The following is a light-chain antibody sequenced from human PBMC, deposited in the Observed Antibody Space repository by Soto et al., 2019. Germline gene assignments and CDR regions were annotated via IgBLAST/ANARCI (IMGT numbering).Light chain of an antibody. V-gene: IGLV7-43*01. CDR2: STS. Sequence: QAVVTQEPSLTVSPGGTVTLTCASSAGAVTSDYYANWLQQKPGQAPRALIYSTSKKHSWTPARFSGSLLGGKAALTLSAVQHEDEAHYYFLLSYGGAQRLFGGGTKQT. CDR3: LLSYGGAQRL. CDR1: AGAVTSDYY. J-gene: IGLJ2*01.